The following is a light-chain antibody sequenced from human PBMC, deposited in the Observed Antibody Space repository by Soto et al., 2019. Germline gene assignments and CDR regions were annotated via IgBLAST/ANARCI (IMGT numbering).Light chain of an antibody. J-gene: IGLJ2*01. V-gene: IGLV2-14*03. Sequence: QSALTQPASASGSPGQSITISCLGTSSDVGSYNYVSWYQQHPGKAPKLMIYDVSNRPSGVSNRFSGSKSGNTASLTISGLQAEDEADYYCSSYISSGSVVFGGGTKVTVL. CDR1: SSDVGSYNY. CDR3: SSYISSGSVV. CDR2: DVS.